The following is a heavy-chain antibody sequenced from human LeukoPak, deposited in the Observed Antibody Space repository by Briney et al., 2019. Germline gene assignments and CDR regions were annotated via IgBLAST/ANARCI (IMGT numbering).Heavy chain of an antibody. Sequence: PGGSLRLSCAASGFTFSAYSLNWVRQAPGKGLEWVSYINGGGDSTYYADSVKGRFTISRDNSKNTLFLQMNSLRAEDTAVYYCVHCGGDCYPCCGMDGWGQGTTVTVSS. V-gene: IGHV3-23*01. J-gene: IGHJ6*02. CDR1: GFTFSAYS. D-gene: IGHD2-21*02. CDR3: VHCGGDCYPCCGMDG. CDR2: INGGGDST.